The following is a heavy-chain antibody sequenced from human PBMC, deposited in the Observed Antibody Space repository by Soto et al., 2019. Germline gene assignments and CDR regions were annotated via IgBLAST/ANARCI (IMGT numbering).Heavy chain of an antibody. J-gene: IGHJ2*01. D-gene: IGHD2-8*01. V-gene: IGHV4-30-4*01. CDR1: GGSISGGVHS. Sequence: QVQLQESGPGLVKPSETLSLTCTVSGGSISGGVHSWSWIRQPPGKGLEWIGHIFDSGSTYYNPSLKRRLTISVDTSKNQFSLRLSSVTDADTAVYYCAREIMPLTNDWYFDLWGRGTLVTVSS. CDR3: AREIMPLTNDWYFDL. CDR2: IFDSGST.